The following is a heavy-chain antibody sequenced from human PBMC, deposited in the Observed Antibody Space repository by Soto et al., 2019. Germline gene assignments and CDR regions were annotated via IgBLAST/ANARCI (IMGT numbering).Heavy chain of an antibody. D-gene: IGHD2-15*01. V-gene: IGHV3-21*01. CDR2: ISSRSSYI. CDR3: ARSLTHCSGGGCYNAY. J-gene: IGHJ4*02. CDR1: GFTFSSYT. Sequence: EVQLVESGGGLVKRGGSLRLSCAAYGFTFSSYTMNWVRQAPGKGLEWVSSISSRSSYIYYADSVRGRFTISRDNAKNSLYLQMRSLRAEDTAVYYCARSLTHCSGGGCYNAYWGQGTLVTVSS.